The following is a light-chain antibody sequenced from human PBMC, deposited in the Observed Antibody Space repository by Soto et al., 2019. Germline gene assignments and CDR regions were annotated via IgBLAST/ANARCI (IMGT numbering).Light chain of an antibody. CDR3: SSYTFSNTWV. V-gene: IGLV2-14*01. CDR1: NSDIGGNNF. Sequence: QSALTQPASVSESLGQSITISCSGTNSDIGGNNFVSWHQQLPGKTPKVLIYGVSNRPSGISNRFSGSKSGNTASLTISGLQAEDEADYYCSSYTFSNTWVFGGGTKLTVL. J-gene: IGLJ3*02. CDR2: GVS.